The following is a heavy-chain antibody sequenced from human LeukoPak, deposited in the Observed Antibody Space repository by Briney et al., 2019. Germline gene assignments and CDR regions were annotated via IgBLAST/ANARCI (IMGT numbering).Heavy chain of an antibody. Sequence: GGSLRLSCAASGFTFTRYWMSWVRQAPGKGLEWVANINENGSEKKYLDSVKGRFTISRDNAKNSLYLQMNSLRAEDTAVYYCAMGGSYWSDSYFDYWGQGTLVTVSS. D-gene: IGHD1-26*01. V-gene: IGHV3-7*01. CDR3: AMGGSYWSDSYFDY. CDR1: GFTFTRYW. J-gene: IGHJ4*02. CDR2: INENGSEK.